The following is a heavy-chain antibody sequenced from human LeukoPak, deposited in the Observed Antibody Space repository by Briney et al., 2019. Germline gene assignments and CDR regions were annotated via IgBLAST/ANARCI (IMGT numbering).Heavy chain of an antibody. V-gene: IGHV4-59*01. J-gene: IGHJ4*02. CDR2: IYSSGST. CDR3: ARAGYSSGWPTN. D-gene: IGHD6-19*01. CDR1: DGSISNYY. Sequence: SETLSLTCTVSDGSISNYYWSWIRQPPGKGLEWIGYIYSSGSTNYNPSLKSRVTISVDTSKNQFSLRLSSVTAADTAVYFCARAGYSSGWPTNWGQGTLVTVSS.